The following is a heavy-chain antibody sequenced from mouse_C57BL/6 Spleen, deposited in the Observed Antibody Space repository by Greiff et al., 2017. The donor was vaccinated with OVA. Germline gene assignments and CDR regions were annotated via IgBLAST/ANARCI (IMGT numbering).Heavy chain of an antibody. CDR2: IYPGDGDT. Sequence: QVQLKQSGPELVKPGASVKISCKAPGYAFSSSWMNWVTQRPGKGLEWIGRIYPGDGDTNYNGKFKGKATLTADKSSSTAYMQLSSLTSEDSAVYFCATDSNFYAMDYWGQGTSVTVSS. D-gene: IGHD2-5*01. CDR3: ATDSNFYAMDY. CDR1: GYAFSSSW. J-gene: IGHJ4*01. V-gene: IGHV1-82*01.